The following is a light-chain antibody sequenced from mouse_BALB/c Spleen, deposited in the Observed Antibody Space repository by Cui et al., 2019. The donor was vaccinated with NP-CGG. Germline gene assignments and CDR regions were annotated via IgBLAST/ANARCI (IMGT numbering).Light chain of an antibody. J-gene: IGLJ1*01. Sequence: QAVLAQDSALITSPGETVTLTCRSSTGAVTTSNYANWVQEKPDHLFTGLIGGTNNRAPGVPARSSGSLIGDKAALTITGAQTEDEAIYFCALWYSNHWVFGGGTKLTVL. CDR1: TGAVTTSNY. CDR2: GTN. CDR3: ALWYSNHWV. V-gene: IGLV1*01.